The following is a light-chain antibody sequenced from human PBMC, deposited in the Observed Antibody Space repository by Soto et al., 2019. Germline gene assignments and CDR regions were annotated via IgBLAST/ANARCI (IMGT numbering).Light chain of an antibody. CDR2: TAS. CDR3: QQGYSTPLT. CDR1: QSIISY. V-gene: IGKV1-39*01. Sequence: DIQMTQSPSSLSASVGDRVTITCRASQSIISYLNWYQQKPGKAPKLLIYTASNLQSGVSSRFSGSGSGTDFTLTISSLQPEDFATYYCQQGYSTPLTSGGGTKVDI. J-gene: IGKJ4*01.